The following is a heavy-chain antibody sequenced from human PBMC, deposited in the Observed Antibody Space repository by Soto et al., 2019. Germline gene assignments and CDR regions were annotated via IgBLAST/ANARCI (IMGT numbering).Heavy chain of an antibody. Sequence: PGGSLRLSCAASGFTFSSYGMHWVRQAPGKGLEWVAVIWYDGSNKYYADSVKGRFTISRDNSKNTLYLQMNSLRAEDTAVYYCARQPVAALHNYYFDYWGQGTLVTVSS. CDR1: GFTFSSYG. CDR3: ARQPVAALHNYYFDY. J-gene: IGHJ4*02. V-gene: IGHV3-33*01. CDR2: IWYDGSNK. D-gene: IGHD6-19*01.